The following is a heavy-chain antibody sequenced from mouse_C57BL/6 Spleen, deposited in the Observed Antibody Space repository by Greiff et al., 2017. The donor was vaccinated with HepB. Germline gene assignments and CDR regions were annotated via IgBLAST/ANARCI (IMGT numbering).Heavy chain of an antibody. CDR2: INTNNGGN. Sequence: VQLQQSGPELVKPGASVKISCKASGYTFTDYYMNWVKQSHGKSLEWNGDINTNNGGNSYNQKFKGKATLTVDKSSRISYMELRSLTSEDSAVYYCARWGGNYLAWFAYWGQGTLVTVSA. J-gene: IGHJ3*01. CDR3: ARWGGNYLAWFAY. CDR1: GYTFTDYY. D-gene: IGHD2-1*01. V-gene: IGHV1-26*01.